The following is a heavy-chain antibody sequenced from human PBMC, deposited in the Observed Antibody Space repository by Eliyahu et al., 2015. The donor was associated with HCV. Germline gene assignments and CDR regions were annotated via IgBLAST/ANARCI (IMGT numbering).Heavy chain of an antibody. CDR2: ISSSSSYI. V-gene: IGHV3-21*01. CDR3: ARDGSSSSYPGSYYYYYYGMDV. D-gene: IGHD6-6*01. CDR1: GFXFXSYS. J-gene: IGHJ6*02. Sequence: EVQLVESGGGLVKPGGSLXLSCXASGFXFXSYSXNWVRQAPRKGLEWVXSISSSSSYIYYADSVKGRFTISRDNAKNSLYLQMNSLRAEDTAVYYCARDGSSSSYPGSYYYYYYGMDVWGQGTTVTASS.